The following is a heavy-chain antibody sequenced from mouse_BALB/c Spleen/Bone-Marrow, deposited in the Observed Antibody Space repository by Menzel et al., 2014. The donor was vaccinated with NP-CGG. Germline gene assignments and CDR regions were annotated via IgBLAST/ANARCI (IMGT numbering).Heavy chain of an antibody. V-gene: IGHV5-9-3*01. Sequence: EVQLMESGGGLVKPGGSLKLSCAASGFTFSSYAMSWVRQTPEKRLEWVATISSGGSYTYYPDSVKGRFTISRDNAKNSLYLQMSSRRSEDTAMYCCARPRFAYWGQGTLVTVSA. CDR2: ISSGGSYT. CDR1: GFTFSSYA. J-gene: IGHJ3*01. CDR3: ARPRFAY.